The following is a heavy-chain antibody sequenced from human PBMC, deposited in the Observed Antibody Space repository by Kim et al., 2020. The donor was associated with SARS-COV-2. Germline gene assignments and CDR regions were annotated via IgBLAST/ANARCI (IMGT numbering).Heavy chain of an antibody. D-gene: IGHD3-10*01. CDR2: INPNSGGT. J-gene: IGHJ4*02. CDR1: GYTFTGYY. CDR3: ARARITMVRGVIISFDY. Sequence: ASVKVSCKASGYTFTGYYMHWVRQAPGQGLEWMGWINPNSGGTNYAQKFQGRVTMTRDTSISTAYMELSRLRSDDTAVYYCARARITMVRGVIISFDYWGQGTLVTVSS. V-gene: IGHV1-2*02.